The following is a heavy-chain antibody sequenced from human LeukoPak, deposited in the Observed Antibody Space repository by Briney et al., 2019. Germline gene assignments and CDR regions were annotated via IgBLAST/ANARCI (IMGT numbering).Heavy chain of an antibody. D-gene: IGHD3-3*01. Sequence: ASVNVSCKASGYTFTSYGISWVRQAPGQGLEWMGWISAYNGNTNYAQKLQGRVTMTTDTSTSTAYMELRSLRSDDTAVYYCARVSTIFGVVISEFDYWGQGTLVTVSS. CDR3: ARVSTIFGVVISEFDY. V-gene: IGHV1-18*01. CDR1: GYTFTSYG. J-gene: IGHJ4*02. CDR2: ISAYNGNT.